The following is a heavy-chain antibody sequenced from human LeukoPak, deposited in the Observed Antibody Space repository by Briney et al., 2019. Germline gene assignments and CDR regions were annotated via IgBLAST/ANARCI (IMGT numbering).Heavy chain of an antibody. D-gene: IGHD3-10*01. V-gene: IGHV4-61*02. CDR3: ARMRTFGELLLETDAFDI. J-gene: IGHJ3*02. CDR1: GGSISSGSYC. CDR2: IYTSGST. Sequence: SETLSLTWTVSGGSISSGSYCWSWLRQPAGKGLEWIGRIYTSGSTNYNPSLKSRVTISVDPSKNQFSLKLSSVTAGDTAVQYCARMRTFGELLLETDAFDIWGQRTMVTVSS.